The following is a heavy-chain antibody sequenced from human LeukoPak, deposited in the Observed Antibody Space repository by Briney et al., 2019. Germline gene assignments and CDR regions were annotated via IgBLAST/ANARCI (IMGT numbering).Heavy chain of an antibody. J-gene: IGHJ6*03. CDR2: INPNSGGT. D-gene: IGHD6-19*01. V-gene: IGHV1-2*02. CDR3: ALYSSSSYYMDV. CDR1: GYTFTGYY. Sequence: ASVKVSCKASGYTFTGYYMHWVRQAPGQGLEWMGWINPNSGGTNYAQKFQGRVTTTRDTSISTAYMELSRLRSDDTAVYYCALYSSSSYYMDVWGKGTTVTVSS.